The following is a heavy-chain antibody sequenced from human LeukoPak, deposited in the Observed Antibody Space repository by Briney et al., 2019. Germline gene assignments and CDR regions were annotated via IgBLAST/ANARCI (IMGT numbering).Heavy chain of an antibody. CDR2: IIGSGGST. Sequence: PGGSLRLSCAASGFTFSSYAMSWVRQAPGKGLEWVSAIIGSGGSTYYADSVKGRFTISRDNSKNTLYLQMNSLRAEDTAVYYCAKGYSSGWYFDYWGQGTLVTVSS. D-gene: IGHD6-19*01. V-gene: IGHV3-23*01. CDR3: AKGYSSGWYFDY. CDR1: GFTFSSYA. J-gene: IGHJ4*02.